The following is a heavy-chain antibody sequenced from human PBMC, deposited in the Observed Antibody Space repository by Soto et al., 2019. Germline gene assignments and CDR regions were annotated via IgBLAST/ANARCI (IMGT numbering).Heavy chain of an antibody. J-gene: IGHJ4*02. CDR3: ALNRFTYDYRSPFDY. CDR2: IARLSTNI. CDR1: GFTFSDYS. Sequence: EVQLVESGGGLVPPGGSLRLSCAASGFTFSDYSINWVRQAPGKGPEWISYIARLSTNIYYADSVKGRFTISRDNDRNSLYLQMNSLRAEDTAVYYCALNRFTYDYRSPFDYWGQGTLVTVSS. V-gene: IGHV3-48*01. D-gene: IGHD3-16*01.